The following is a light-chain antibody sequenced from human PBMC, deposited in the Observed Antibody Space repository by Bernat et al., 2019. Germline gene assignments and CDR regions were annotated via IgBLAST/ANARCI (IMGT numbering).Light chain of an antibody. CDR1: QSVNTM. Sequence: DIQMTQSPSTLSASVGERVTITCRASQSVNTMLAWYQQKPGKAPRLLIYRASNLQSGVPSRFSGSGSGTEFTLTISSLETDDFATYYCQHYKSYAVTFGQGTKVDIK. CDR2: RAS. V-gene: IGKV1-5*03. J-gene: IGKJ1*01. CDR3: QHYKSYAVT.